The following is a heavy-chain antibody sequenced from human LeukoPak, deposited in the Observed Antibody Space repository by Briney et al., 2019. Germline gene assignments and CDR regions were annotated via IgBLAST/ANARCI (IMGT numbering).Heavy chain of an antibody. J-gene: IGHJ6*03. Sequence: SETLSLTCAVYGESFRDYYWSWIRQPPGKGLEWIGEINRSGSADYDPSLKSRVTMSVDTSKNQVSLKVNSVTAADTAVYYCARQHDSYYYYYIDVWGSGTTVTVSS. V-gene: IGHV4-34*01. CDR2: INRSGSA. CDR1: GESFRDYY. CDR3: ARQHDSYYYYYIDV.